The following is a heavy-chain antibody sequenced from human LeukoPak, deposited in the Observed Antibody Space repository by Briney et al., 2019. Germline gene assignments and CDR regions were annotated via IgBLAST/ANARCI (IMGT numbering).Heavy chain of an antibody. V-gene: IGHV3-7*01. J-gene: IGHJ4*02. CDR3: ARGTYSFDY. CDR1: GFTLSNFW. Sequence: GGSLRLSCAASGFTLSNFWMTWVRQAPGKGLEWVANIAQDGSQTYYVDSVKGRFTISRDNAKNSLHLHMNSLRAEDTAVYYCARGTYSFDYWGQGILVTVSS. CDR2: IAQDGSQT.